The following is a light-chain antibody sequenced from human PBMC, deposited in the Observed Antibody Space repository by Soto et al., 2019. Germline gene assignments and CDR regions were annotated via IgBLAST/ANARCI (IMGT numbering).Light chain of an antibody. CDR2: DVS. J-gene: IGLJ1*01. CDR1: SSDVGGYNY. CDR3: SSYTSSTTPYV. Sequence: QSVLTQPASVSGSPGQSITISCTGTSSDVGGYNYVSWYQQHPGKAPKLMIYDVSYRPSGVSNRFSGSKSGSTASLTISGLQDEDEADYYCSSYTSSTTPYVFGTGTKLTVL. V-gene: IGLV2-14*01.